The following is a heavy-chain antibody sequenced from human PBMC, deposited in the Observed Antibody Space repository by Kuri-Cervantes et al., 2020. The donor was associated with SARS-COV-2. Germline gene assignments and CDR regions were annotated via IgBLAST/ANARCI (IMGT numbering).Heavy chain of an antibody. V-gene: IGHV3-30*18. Sequence: GESLKISCAASGFIFSNYGMHWVRQSPGKGLEWVAFTSYDGSNAYYADSVRGRFTVSRDNSKNTLSLQMNGPRAEGTAVYYCAKDIGTRSTNFVTYDYWGQGDLVTVSS. CDR2: TSYDGSNA. CDR1: GFIFSNYG. CDR3: AKDIGTRSTNFVTYDY. D-gene: IGHD2/OR15-2a*01. J-gene: IGHJ4*02.